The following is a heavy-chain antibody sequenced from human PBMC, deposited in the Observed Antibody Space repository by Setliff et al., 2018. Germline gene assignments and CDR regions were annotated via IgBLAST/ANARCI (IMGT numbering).Heavy chain of an antibody. CDR3: ARLRKDYGDYYYFGY. Sequence: PGGSLRLSCAASGFIFSTYWMSWVRQAPGKGLEWVANIKQDGSDKYYVDSVKGRFTISRDNAKNSLYLQMNSLRAEDTAVYYCARLRKDYGDYYYFGYWGQGTLVTVSS. CDR1: GFIFSTYW. V-gene: IGHV3-7*01. D-gene: IGHD4-17*01. J-gene: IGHJ4*02. CDR2: IKQDGSDK.